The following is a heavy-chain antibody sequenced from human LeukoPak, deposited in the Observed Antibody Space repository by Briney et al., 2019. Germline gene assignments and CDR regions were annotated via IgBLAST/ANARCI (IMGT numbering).Heavy chain of an antibody. V-gene: IGHV4-39*07. J-gene: IGHJ6*02. Sequence: SETLSLTCTVSGGSICSSSYYWGWIRQPPGKGLEWIGSIYYSGSTNYNPSLKSRVTISVDTSKNQFSLKLSSVTAADTAVYYCARLAVGAPLYYGMDVWGQGTTVTVPS. CDR3: ARLAVGAPLYYGMDV. CDR2: IYYSGST. CDR1: GGSICSSSYY. D-gene: IGHD1-26*01.